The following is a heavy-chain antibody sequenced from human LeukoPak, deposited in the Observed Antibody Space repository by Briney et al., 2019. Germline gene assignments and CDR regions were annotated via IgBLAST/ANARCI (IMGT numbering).Heavy chain of an antibody. D-gene: IGHD2-21*02. CDR1: GFTFSSYG. V-gene: IGHV3-33*06. CDR3: AKPRGGDSWAFDI. Sequence: GRSLRLACAASGFTFSSYGIHWVRQAPGKGLEWVAVIWSDGTNKYYADSVKGRLTISRDNSKNTLYLQMNSLRPEDTAVHYCAKPRGGDSWAFDIWGQGTMVTVSS. J-gene: IGHJ3*02. CDR2: IWSDGTNK.